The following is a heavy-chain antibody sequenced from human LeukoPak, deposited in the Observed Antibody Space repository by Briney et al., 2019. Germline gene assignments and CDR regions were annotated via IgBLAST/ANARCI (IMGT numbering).Heavy chain of an antibody. CDR1: GYTLTELS. V-gene: IGHV1-24*01. D-gene: IGHD2-2*01. Sequence: GASVKVSCKVSGYTLTELSMRWVRQAPGKGLEWMGGFDPEDGETIYAQKFQGRVTMTEDTSTDTAYMELSSLRSEDTAVYYCASPPSCWNKDFDYWGQGTLVTVSS. CDR3: ASPPSCWNKDFDY. CDR2: FDPEDGET. J-gene: IGHJ4*02.